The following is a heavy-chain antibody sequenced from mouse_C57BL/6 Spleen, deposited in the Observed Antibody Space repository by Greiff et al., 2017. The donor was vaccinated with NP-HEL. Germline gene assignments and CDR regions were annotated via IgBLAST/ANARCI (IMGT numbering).Heavy chain of an antibody. CDR3: ARFTDDYDGREVYYFDY. D-gene: IGHD2-4*01. J-gene: IGHJ2*01. Sequence: EVQLQQSGPELVKPGASVKISCKASGYTFTDYYMNWVKQSHGKSLEWIGDINPNNGGTSYNQKFKGKATLTVDKSSSTAYMELRSLTSEDSAVYYCARFTDDYDGREVYYFDYWGQGTTLTVSA. CDR2: INPNNGGT. CDR1: GYTFTDYY. V-gene: IGHV1-26*01.